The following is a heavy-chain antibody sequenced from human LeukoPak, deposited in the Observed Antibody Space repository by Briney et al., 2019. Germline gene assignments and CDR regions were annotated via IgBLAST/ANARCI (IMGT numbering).Heavy chain of an antibody. CDR1: GGSFSGYS. Sequence: SETLSLTCAVYGGSFSGYSWSWIRHPPGKGLEWIGEINHSGSTKYNPSLKSRVTISVDTSKKQLSLKLSSVTAADTAVYYCARSPGFGPHIGYYGSGNYRVKGSYMDVWGKGTTVIVSS. J-gene: IGHJ6*03. V-gene: IGHV4-34*01. D-gene: IGHD3-10*01. CDR2: INHSGST. CDR3: ARSPGFGPHIGYYGSGNYRVKGSYMDV.